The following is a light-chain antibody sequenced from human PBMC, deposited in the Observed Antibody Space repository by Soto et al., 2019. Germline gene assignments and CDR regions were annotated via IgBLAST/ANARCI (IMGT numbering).Light chain of an antibody. Sequence: QSALTQPASVSGSPGQSITISCTGTTSDVGGFDYASWYQQHPGKAPKLIIYEVTNRPSGVSNRFSGSKSGDTASLTISGLQADDGADYYCSSHTSSSTPYIFGTGTKSPS. J-gene: IGLJ1*01. CDR2: EVT. CDR1: TSDVGGFDY. V-gene: IGLV2-14*01. CDR3: SSHTSSSTPYI.